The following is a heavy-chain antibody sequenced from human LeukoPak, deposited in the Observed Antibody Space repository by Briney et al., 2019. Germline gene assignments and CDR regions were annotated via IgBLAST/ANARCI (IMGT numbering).Heavy chain of an antibody. J-gene: IGHJ4*02. CDR2: ISGSGGST. CDR3: AKSEEGYSSSSSLDY. V-gene: IGHV3-23*01. Sequence: GGSLRLSFAASGFTFSSYAMTWVRQAPGKGLEWVSCISGSGGSTYYADSVKGRFTISRDNSKNTLYLQMNSLRAEDTAVYYCAKSEEGYSSSSSLDYWGQGTLVTVSS. D-gene: IGHD6-6*01. CDR1: GFTFSSYA.